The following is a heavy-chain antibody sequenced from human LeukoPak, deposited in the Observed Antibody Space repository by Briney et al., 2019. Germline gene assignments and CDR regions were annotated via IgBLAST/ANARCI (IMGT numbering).Heavy chain of an antibody. CDR1: GFTFSSYA. CDR3: AKDSQPTYYYDSSGHFDY. D-gene: IGHD3-22*01. V-gene: IGHV3-23*01. Sequence: GGSLRLSCAASGFTFSSYAMSWVRQAPVKGLEWVSAISGSGGSTYYADSVKGRFTISRDNSKNTLYLQMNSLRAEDTAVYYCAKDSQPTYYYDSSGHFDYWGQGTLVTVSS. CDR2: ISGSGGST. J-gene: IGHJ4*02.